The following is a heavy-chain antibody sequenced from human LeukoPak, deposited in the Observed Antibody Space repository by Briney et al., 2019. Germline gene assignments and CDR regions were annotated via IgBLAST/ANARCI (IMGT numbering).Heavy chain of an antibody. Sequence: GGSLRLSCAASGSTFSSTGMTWVRQAPGKGLEWVSSISAGGASTYYEDSVEGRFTISRDNSRDTLYLQMNSLRAEDTAVYYCARMWLLSYYIDFWGKGTTVTVS. CDR2: ISAGGAST. D-gene: IGHD3-22*01. CDR1: GSTFSSTG. J-gene: IGHJ6*03. V-gene: IGHV3-23*01. CDR3: ARMWLLSYYIDF.